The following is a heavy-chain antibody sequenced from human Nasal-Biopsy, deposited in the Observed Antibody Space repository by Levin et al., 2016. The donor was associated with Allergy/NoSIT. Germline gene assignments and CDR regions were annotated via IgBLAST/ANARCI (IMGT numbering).Heavy chain of an antibody. CDR1: GGSMSSYY. J-gene: IGHJ4*02. D-gene: IGHD3-22*01. CDR2: IYYSGST. Sequence: SETLSLTCTVSGGSMSSYYWSWIRQTPEKGLEWIGHIYYSGSTTYNPSLRSRLTMSVDTSKNQFSLNLSSVTAADTAVYYCARFTSDSGGYHYGYWGQGTLVTVSS. V-gene: IGHV4-59*08. CDR3: ARFTSDSGGYHYGY.